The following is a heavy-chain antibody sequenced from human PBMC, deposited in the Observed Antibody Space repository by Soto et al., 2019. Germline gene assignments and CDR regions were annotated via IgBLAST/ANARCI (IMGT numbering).Heavy chain of an antibody. V-gene: IGHV3-53*02. CDR2: LYSGGNT. J-gene: IGHJ4*02. CDR1: GFSVSNNY. CDR3: ARGSDDYGDRVDY. Sequence: EVQLVETGGGLIQPGGSPRLSCTASGFSVSNNYMSWVRQAPGKGLEWVSILYSGGNTYYADSVRGRFTISRVNSQNTLYLQMNNLRVDDTGVYYCARGSDDYGDRVDYWGQGTLVTVSS. D-gene: IGHD4-17*01.